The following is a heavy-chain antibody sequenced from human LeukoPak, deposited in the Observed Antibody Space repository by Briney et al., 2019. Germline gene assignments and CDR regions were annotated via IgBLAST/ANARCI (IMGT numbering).Heavy chain of an antibody. D-gene: IGHD3-10*02. Sequence: GGSLRLSCAASGFSFSSFAMNCVRQAPGKGLEWVSSISGSGDNTYFADSVQGRFTISRDNSKKTLYLQMDNLRAEDTAVYYCAKECWGNTRPNWFDSWGQGTLVTVSS. CDR2: ISGSGDNT. J-gene: IGHJ5*01. V-gene: IGHV3-23*01. CDR1: GFSFSSFA. CDR3: AKECWGNTRPNWFDS.